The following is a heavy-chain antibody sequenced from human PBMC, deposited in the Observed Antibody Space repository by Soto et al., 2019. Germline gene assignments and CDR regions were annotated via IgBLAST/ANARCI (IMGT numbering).Heavy chain of an antibody. CDR3: ATHDYGDSNLFDY. D-gene: IGHD4-17*01. J-gene: IGHJ4*02. CDR1: GYTFTGYY. V-gene: IGHV1-2*02. Sequence: ASVKVSCKVSGYTFTGYYMHWVRQAPGQGLEWMGWINPNSGGTNYAQKFQGRVTMTRDTSISTAYMELSRLRSDDTAVYYCATHDYGDSNLFDYWGQGTLVTVSS. CDR2: INPNSGGT.